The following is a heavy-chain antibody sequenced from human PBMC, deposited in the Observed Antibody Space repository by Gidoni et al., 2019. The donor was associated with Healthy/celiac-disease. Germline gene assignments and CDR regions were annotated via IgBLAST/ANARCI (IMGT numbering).Heavy chain of an antibody. CDR3: AHCGYGSGSYADLDY. V-gene: IGHV2-5*02. CDR1: GFSLSTSGGG. CDR2: IYWDDDK. Sequence: QITLKESGPTLVKPTQTLTLPCTFPGFSLSTSGGGVGWIRQPPGKALEWLALIYWDDDKRYSPSLKSRLTITKDTSKNQVVLTMTNMDPVDTATYYCAHCGYGSGSYADLDYGGQGTLVTVSS. J-gene: IGHJ4*02. D-gene: IGHD3-10*01.